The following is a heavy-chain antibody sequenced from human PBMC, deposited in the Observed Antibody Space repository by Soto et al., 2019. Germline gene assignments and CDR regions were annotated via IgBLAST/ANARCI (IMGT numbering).Heavy chain of an antibody. CDR1: GFTFSTYS. Sequence: EVQLVESGGGLVQPGGSLRLSCAASGFTFSTYSLNWVRQAPGKGLEWVSYISSSSVTINYADSVKGRFTISRDNAKNSLYLHMNSLRDEDTAVYYCARDRLGCSGGGCYSGYYGMDVWGQGTTVTVSS. D-gene: IGHD2-15*01. J-gene: IGHJ6*02. CDR2: ISSSSVTI. V-gene: IGHV3-48*02. CDR3: ARDRLGCSGGGCYSGYYGMDV.